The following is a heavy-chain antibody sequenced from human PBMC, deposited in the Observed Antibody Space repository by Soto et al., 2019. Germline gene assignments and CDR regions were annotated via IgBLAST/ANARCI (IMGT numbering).Heavy chain of an antibody. D-gene: IGHD3-3*01. CDR2: ISSSSSYI. CDR3: ARDRFLEWLLYGRAFDI. J-gene: IGHJ3*02. Sequence: PGGSLRLSCAASGFTFISYSMNWVRQAPWKGLEWVSSISSSSSYIYYADSVKGRFTISRDNAKNSLYLQMNSLRAEDTAVYYCARDRFLEWLLYGRAFDIWGQGTMVTVSS. CDR1: GFTFISYS. V-gene: IGHV3-21*01.